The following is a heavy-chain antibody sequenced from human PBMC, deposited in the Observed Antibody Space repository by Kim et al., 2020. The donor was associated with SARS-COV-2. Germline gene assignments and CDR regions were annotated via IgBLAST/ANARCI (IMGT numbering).Heavy chain of an antibody. CDR1: GDTVFSNTAA. CDR3: ARGAYLSFDI. V-gene: IGHV6-1*01. J-gene: IGHJ3*02. Sequence: SQTLSLTCAISGDTVFSNTAAWNWIRLSPSRGLEWLGRTYYRSQWFKDFAVSVKSRITVNPDTSENQFSLQLSSVTPEDSAVYYCARGAYLSFDIWSQGTMVTVSS. CDR2: TYYRSQWFK.